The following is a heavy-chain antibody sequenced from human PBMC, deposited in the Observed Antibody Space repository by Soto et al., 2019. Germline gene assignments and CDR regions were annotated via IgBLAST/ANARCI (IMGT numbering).Heavy chain of an antibody. CDR1: GFTVSSNY. CDR2: IYSGGST. CDR3: ASDMVRGMDV. D-gene: IGHD3-10*01. V-gene: IGHV3-66*01. J-gene: IGHJ6*02. Sequence: EVQLVESGGGLVQPGGSLRLSCAASGFTVSSNYMSWVRQAPGKGLEWVSVIYSGGSTYYAASVKGRFTISRDYSKNTLYLQMISMRAEDTAVYYCASDMVRGMDVWGQGTTFPVSS.